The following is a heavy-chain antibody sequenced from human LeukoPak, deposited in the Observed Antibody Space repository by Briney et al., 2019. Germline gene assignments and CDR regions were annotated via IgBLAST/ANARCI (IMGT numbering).Heavy chain of an antibody. Sequence: SETLSLTCAVYGGSFSDYYWSWIRQPPGKGLEWIGKINHSGSTNYNPSLKSRVTISVDTSKNQFSLKLSSVTAADTAVYYCARVVAASLDYWGQGTLVTVSS. CDR3: ARVVAASLDY. D-gene: IGHD6-19*01. CDR1: GGSFSDYY. J-gene: IGHJ4*02. V-gene: IGHV4-34*01. CDR2: INHSGST.